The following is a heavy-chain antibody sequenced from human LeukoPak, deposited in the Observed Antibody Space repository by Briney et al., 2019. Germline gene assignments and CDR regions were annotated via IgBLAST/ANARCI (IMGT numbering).Heavy chain of an antibody. V-gene: IGHV3-7*01. Sequence: GGSLRLSCAASGFTFSSYWMSWVRQAPGKGLEWVANIKQDGSEKYYVDSVKGRFTISRDNAKNSLYLQMNSLRAEDTAVYYCARSGYYPNYYGMDVWGQGTTVTVSS. CDR2: IKQDGSEK. J-gene: IGHJ6*02. CDR3: ARSGYYPNYYGMDV. CDR1: GFTFSSYW. D-gene: IGHD3-22*01.